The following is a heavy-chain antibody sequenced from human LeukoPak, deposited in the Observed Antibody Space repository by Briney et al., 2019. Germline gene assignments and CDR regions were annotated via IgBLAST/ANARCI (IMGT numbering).Heavy chain of an antibody. J-gene: IGHJ6*03. CDR3: AKAAVAGDYYYYYYMDV. Sequence: GGSLRLSCAASGFTFDDYGMSWVRQTPGKGLEWVSGINWSGGTTDYADSVKGRFTISRDNAKNSLYLQMNSLRAEDTAVYYCAKAAVAGDYYYYYYMDVWGKGTTVTVSS. CDR2: INWSGGTT. D-gene: IGHD6-19*01. V-gene: IGHV3-20*04. CDR1: GFTFDDYG.